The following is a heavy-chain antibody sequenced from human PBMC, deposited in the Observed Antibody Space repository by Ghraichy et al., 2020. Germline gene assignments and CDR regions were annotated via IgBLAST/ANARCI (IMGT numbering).Heavy chain of an antibody. D-gene: IGHD6-19*01. J-gene: IGHJ4*02. CDR3: AKDLDSDSYGYFDV. CDR2: ISIIGINT. V-gene: IGHV3-23*01. Sequence: VSVISIIGINTFYAASVKGRFTISRDNSQTTLYLQMNSLRAEDTAIYYCAKDLDSDSYGYFDVWGQG.